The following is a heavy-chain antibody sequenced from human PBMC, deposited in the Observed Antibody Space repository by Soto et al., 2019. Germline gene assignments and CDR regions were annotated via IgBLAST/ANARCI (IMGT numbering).Heavy chain of an antibody. CDR1: GFTFSSYA. CDR2: ISGSGGST. D-gene: IGHD3-10*01. CDR3: AEDLTMIGGGGAFDY. V-gene: IGHV3-23*01. J-gene: IGHJ4*02. Sequence: EVQLLESGGGLVQPGGSLRLSCAASGFTFSSYAMSWVRQAPGKGLEWVSAISGSGGSTYYADSVKGRFTISRDNSKNRLDLQMNSLRAEDTAVYYWAEDLTMIGGGGAFDYWGQGTLVTVSS.